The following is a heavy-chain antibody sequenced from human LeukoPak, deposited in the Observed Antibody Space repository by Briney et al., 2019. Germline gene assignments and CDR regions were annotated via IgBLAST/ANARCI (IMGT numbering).Heavy chain of an antibody. J-gene: IGHJ3*02. CDR3: ARAKLITMIVVVRARAFDI. V-gene: IGHV4-39*07. D-gene: IGHD3-22*01. Sequence: SETLSLTCTVSGGSISSSGYYWSWIRQPPGKGLEWIGEINHSGSTNYNPSLKSRVTISVDTSKNQFSLKLSSVTAADTAVYYCARAKLITMIVVVRARAFDIWGQGTMVTVSS. CDR1: GGSISSSGYY. CDR2: INHSGST.